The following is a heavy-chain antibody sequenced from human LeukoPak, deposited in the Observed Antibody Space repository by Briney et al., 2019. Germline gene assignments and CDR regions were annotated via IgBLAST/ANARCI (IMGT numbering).Heavy chain of an antibody. V-gene: IGHV3-74*01. CDR3: ASYRGDFWSGYYSNWFDP. Sequence: PGGSLRLSCAASGFTFSSYWTHWVRQAPGKGLVWVSRINSDGSSTSYADSVKGRFTISRDNAKNALYLQMNSLRAEDTAVYYCASYRGDFWSGYYSNWFDPWGQGTLVTVSS. CDR2: INSDGSST. D-gene: IGHD3-3*01. CDR1: GFTFSSYW. J-gene: IGHJ5*02.